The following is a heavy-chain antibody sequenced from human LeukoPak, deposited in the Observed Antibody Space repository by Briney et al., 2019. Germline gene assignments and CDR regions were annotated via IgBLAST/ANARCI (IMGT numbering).Heavy chain of an antibody. CDR2: FDPEDGET. CDR3: ARMGSGAYYYYYYMDV. J-gene: IGHJ6*03. Sequence: GASVTVSCKVSGYTLTELSMHWVRPAPGKGLEWMGGFDPEDGETIYAQKFQGRVTMTEDTSTDTAYMELSSLRSEDTAVYYCARMGSGAYYYYYYMDVWGKGTTVTISS. D-gene: IGHD2-8*01. V-gene: IGHV1-24*01. CDR1: GYTLTELS.